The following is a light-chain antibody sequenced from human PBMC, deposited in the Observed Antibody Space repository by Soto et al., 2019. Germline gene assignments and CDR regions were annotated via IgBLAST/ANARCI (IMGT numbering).Light chain of an antibody. V-gene: IGLV2-23*01. J-gene: IGLJ1*01. CDR1: SSDVGSYNV. CDR2: EGS. Sequence: QSVQTQPASVSGSPGQSITISCTGTSSDVGSYNVVSWYQQHPGKAPKLMIYEGSKRPSGVSNRFSGSKSGNTASLTISGLQAEDESEYYCCSYAGSSTYAFGTGTKVTVL. CDR3: CSYAGSSTYA.